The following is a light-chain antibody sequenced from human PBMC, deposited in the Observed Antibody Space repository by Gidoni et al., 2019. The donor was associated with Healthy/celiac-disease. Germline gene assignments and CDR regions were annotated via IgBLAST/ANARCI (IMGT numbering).Light chain of an antibody. CDR3: QQYNNWPQS. V-gene: IGKV3-15*01. J-gene: IGKJ1*01. CDR2: GAS. CDR1: QSVSSN. Sequence: ELAMTQSPATLSVSPGERATLSCRASQSVSSNLAWYQQKPGQAPRLLIYGASTRATGIPARFSGSGSGTEFTLTISSLQSEDFAVYYCQQYNNWPQSFGQGTKVEIK.